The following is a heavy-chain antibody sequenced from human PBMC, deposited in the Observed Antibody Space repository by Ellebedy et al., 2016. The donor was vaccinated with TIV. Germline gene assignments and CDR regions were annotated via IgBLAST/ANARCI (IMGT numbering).Heavy chain of an antibody. CDR2: IKQDGGEK. CDR3: VRDVPAFMIPFGGVIV. V-gene: IGHV3-7*03. Sequence: GESLKISXAASGFSFSSFWMTWVRQAPGKGLERVANIKQDGGEKNYVDSVKGRFTISRDNAKNSFYLQMNSLRAEDTAVYYCVRDVPAFMIPFGGVIVWGQGTLVTVSS. D-gene: IGHD3-16*02. J-gene: IGHJ4*02. CDR1: GFSFSSFW.